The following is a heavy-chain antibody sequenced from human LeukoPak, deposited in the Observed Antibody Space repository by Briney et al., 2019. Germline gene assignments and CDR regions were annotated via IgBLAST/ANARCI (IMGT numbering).Heavy chain of an antibody. J-gene: IGHJ4*02. V-gene: IGHV3-23*01. D-gene: IGHD4-17*01. CDR3: ANSPTVTTVDYYFDY. CDR2: ISGSGGST. Sequence: PGGSLRLSCAASGFTFNTYAMSWVRQAPGKGLEWVSSISGSGGSTYYADSVKGRFTISRDNSNNTLYLQINSLRAEDTAVYYCANSPTVTTVDYYFDYWGQGTLVTVSS. CDR1: GFTFNTYA.